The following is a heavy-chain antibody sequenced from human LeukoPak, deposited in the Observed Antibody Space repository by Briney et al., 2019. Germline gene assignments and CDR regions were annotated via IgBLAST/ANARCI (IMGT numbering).Heavy chain of an antibody. D-gene: IGHD3-10*01. CDR2: ISGSGGST. CDR3: ATTPLWFGELPDDY. Sequence: PGGSLRLSCAASGFTFSSYAMSWVRQAPGKGLEWVSAISGSGGSTYYADSVKGRFTISRDNSKNMLYLQMNSLRAEDTAVYYCATTPLWFGELPDDYWGQGTLVTVSS. CDR1: GFTFSSYA. J-gene: IGHJ4*02. V-gene: IGHV3-23*01.